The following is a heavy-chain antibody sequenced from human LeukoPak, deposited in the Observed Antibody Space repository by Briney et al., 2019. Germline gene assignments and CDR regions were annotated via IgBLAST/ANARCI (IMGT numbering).Heavy chain of an antibody. CDR2: ISWNSGSI. CDR3: AKDYYGYSSGWLDY. D-gene: IGHD6-19*01. V-gene: IGHV3-9*03. CDR1: GFTFDDYA. Sequence: PGGSLRLSCAASGFTFDDYAMHWVRQAPGKGLEWVSGISWNSGSIGYADPVKGRFTISRDNAKNSLYLQMNSLRAEDMALYYCAKDYYGYSSGWLDYWGQGILVTVSS. J-gene: IGHJ4*02.